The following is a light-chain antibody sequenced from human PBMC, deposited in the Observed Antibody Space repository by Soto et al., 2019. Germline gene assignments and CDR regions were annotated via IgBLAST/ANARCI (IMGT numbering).Light chain of an antibody. CDR1: ISDVAGYNY. V-gene: IGLV2-11*01. CDR2: DVT. Sequence: QSVLTQPRSVSGSPGQSVTISCTGTISDVAGYNYVSWYQHHPGKAPKLLISDVTKRPSWVPDRFSGSKSGSTASLTISGLQAEDEADYYCSSYAGSNNLVFGGGTQLTVL. CDR3: SSYAGSNNLV. J-gene: IGLJ2*01.